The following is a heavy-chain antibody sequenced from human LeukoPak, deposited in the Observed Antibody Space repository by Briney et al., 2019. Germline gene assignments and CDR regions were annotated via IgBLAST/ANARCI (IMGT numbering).Heavy chain of an antibody. J-gene: IGHJ3*02. D-gene: IGHD3-10*02. CDR3: ARQTYDPGYDAFDI. CDR2: ISSSSSYI. Sequence: GGSLRLSCAASGFTFSSYSMNWVRQAPGKGLEWVTSISSSSSYIYYADSVKGRFTISRDNAKNSLYLQMNSLRAEDTAVYYCARQTYDPGYDAFDIWGQGTMVTVSS. V-gene: IGHV3-21*01. CDR1: GFTFSSYS.